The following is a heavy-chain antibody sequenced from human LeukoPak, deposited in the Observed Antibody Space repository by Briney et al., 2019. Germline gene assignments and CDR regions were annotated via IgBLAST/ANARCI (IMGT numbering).Heavy chain of an antibody. CDR1: GGSISSYY. V-gene: IGHV4-59*01. Sequence: PSETLSLTCTVSGGSISSYYWSWIRQPPGKGLEWIGYIYYSGSTNYNPSLKSRVTISVDTSKNQFSLKLSSVTAADTAVYYCARGRSSGYYYENWFDPWGQGTLVTVSS. D-gene: IGHD3-22*01. J-gene: IGHJ5*02. CDR3: ARGRSSGYYYENWFDP. CDR2: IYYSGST.